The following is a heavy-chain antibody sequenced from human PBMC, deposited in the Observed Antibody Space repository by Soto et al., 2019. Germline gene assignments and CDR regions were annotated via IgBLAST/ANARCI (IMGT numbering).Heavy chain of an antibody. Sequence: VQLQESGPGLVRPSETLSLSCIVSGGSVYSDGYYWSWIRQPPGKRPEWIGYIFYSGTTQYSPAPANRVPISVETSKNQFPMELKSVTAADTAVYYCATGGATGNSYYFASWGPGTLVTVSS. D-gene: IGHD1-26*01. V-gene: IGHV4-61*08. CDR3: ATGGATGNSYYFAS. CDR1: GGSVYSDGYY. CDR2: IFYSGTT. J-gene: IGHJ4*02.